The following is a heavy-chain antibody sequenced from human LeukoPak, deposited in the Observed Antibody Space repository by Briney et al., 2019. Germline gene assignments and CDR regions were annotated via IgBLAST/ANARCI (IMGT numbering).Heavy chain of an antibody. CDR1: GFTFSYYW. J-gene: IGHJ4*02. CDR3: ARHYYDTSGYYGRDYFDY. D-gene: IGHD3-22*01. V-gene: IGHV3-7*01. CDR2: IKQDGTEK. Sequence: PGGSLRLSCAASGFTFSYYWMSWVRQAPGKGPEWVANIKQDGTEKYYVDSVKGRFTISRDNAKNSLHLQMNSLRAEDTAVYYCARHYYDTSGYYGRDYFDYWGQGTLVTVSS.